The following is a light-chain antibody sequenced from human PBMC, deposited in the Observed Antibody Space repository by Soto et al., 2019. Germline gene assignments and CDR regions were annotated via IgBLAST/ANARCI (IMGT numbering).Light chain of an antibody. CDR2: YDS. V-gene: IGLV3-21*04. J-gene: IGLJ2*01. CDR1: NIGSKS. Sequence: VLTQPPAVSVAPGKTARITCGGNNIGSKSVHWYQQKPGQAPVLVIYYDSDRPSGIPERFSGSNSGNTATLTISRVEAGDEADYYCQVGDSSSDHHVVFGGGTKLTVL. CDR3: QVGDSSSDHHVV.